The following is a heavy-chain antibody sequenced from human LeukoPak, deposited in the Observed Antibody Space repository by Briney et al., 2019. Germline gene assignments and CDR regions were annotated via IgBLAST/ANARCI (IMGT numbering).Heavy chain of an antibody. CDR2: IYYSGST. CDR3: ARCPTFYGSGSLYHFDY. D-gene: IGHD3-10*01. V-gene: IGHV4-61*01. Sequence: SETLSLTCTVSGGSVSSGSYYWIWIRQPPGKGLEWIGYIYYSGSTNYNPSLKSRVTISVDTSKNQFSLKLSSMTAADTAVYYCARCPTFYGSGSLYHFDYWGQGTLVTVSS. CDR1: GGSVSSGSYY. J-gene: IGHJ4*02.